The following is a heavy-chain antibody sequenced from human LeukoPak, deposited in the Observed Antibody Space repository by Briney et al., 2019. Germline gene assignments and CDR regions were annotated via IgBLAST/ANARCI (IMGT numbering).Heavy chain of an antibody. V-gene: IGHV4-59*12. J-gene: IGHJ6*02. Sequence: SETLSLTCTVSGGSISSYYWSWIRQPPGKGLEWIGYIYYSGSTNYNLSLKSGVTISADTSKNQFSLKLSSVTAADTAVYYCARAWSLYYYYYGMDVWGQGTTVTVSS. CDR1: GGSISSYY. D-gene: IGHD2-8*02. CDR3: ARAWSLYYYYYGMDV. CDR2: IYYSGST.